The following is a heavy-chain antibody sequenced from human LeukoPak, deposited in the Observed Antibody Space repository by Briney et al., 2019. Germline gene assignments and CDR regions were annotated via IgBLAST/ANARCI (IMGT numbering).Heavy chain of an antibody. CDR3: ARDRSPSDWFDP. J-gene: IGHJ5*02. CDR2: IKQDGSEK. V-gene: IGHV3-7*01. CDR1: GFTFSSYW. Sequence: GALRLSCAASGFTFSSYWMSWVRQAPGKGLEWVANIKQDGSEKYYADSVKGRFTISGDNAKNSLYLQMKSLRHEDTALSYWARDRSPSDWFDPRGQGTLVTVSS. D-gene: IGHD2-21*01.